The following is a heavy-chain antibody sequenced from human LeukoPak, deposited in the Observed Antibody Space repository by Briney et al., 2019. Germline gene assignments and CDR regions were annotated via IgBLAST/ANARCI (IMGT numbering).Heavy chain of an antibody. J-gene: IGHJ6*03. V-gene: IGHV4-61*02. CDR3: ARVLIEEEDVSNSYYYYLDV. CDR2: IYTSGST. Sequence: PSETLSLTCTVSGGSISSGDYYWSWIRQPAGKGLEWIGRIYTSGSTNYNPSLKSRVTISIDTSKNQFSLKLSSVTAADTAVYYCARVLIEEEDVSNSYYYYLDVWGKGTTVTISS. CDR1: GGSISSGDYY. D-gene: IGHD5-24*01.